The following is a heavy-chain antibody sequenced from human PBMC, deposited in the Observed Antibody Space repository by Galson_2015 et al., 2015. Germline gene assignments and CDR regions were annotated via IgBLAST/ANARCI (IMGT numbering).Heavy chain of an antibody. CDR2: IRSKANSYAT. J-gene: IGHJ4*02. CDR3: TRPASGYSSSWYPY. Sequence: SLRLSCAASGFTFSGSAMHWVRQASGEGLEWVGRIRSKANSYATAYAASVKGRFTISRDDSKNTAYLQMNSPKTEDTAVYYCTRPASGYSSSWYPYWGQGTLVTVSS. V-gene: IGHV3-73*01. CDR1: GFTFSGSA. D-gene: IGHD6-13*01.